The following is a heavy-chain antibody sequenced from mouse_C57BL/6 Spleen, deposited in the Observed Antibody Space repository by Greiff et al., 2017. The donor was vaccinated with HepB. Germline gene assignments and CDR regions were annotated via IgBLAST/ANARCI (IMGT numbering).Heavy chain of an antibody. D-gene: IGHD2-14*01. CDR1: GFTFSSYG. Sequence: EVKVVESGGDLVKPGGSLKLSCAASGFTFSSYGMSWVRQTPDKRLEWVATISSGGSYTYYPDSVKGRFTISRDNAKNTLYLQMSSLKSEDTAMYYCARQGTGYYFDYWGQGTTLTVSS. CDR2: ISSGGSYT. J-gene: IGHJ2*01. CDR3: ARQGTGYYFDY. V-gene: IGHV5-6*01.